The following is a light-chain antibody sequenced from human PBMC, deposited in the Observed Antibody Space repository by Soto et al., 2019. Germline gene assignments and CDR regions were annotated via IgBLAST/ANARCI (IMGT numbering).Light chain of an antibody. V-gene: IGKV3-20*01. CDR2: GTT. J-gene: IGKJ1*01. CDR1: QNVVSAY. Sequence: EIVLTQSPGTLSLSPGERAALSCRASQNVVSAYLACYQQKSGQAPRLLIYGTTVRASGIPDRFSGSGSGTDFTLTIHRLEPDDFAVYYCQHYGTSPWTFGQGTKVEIK. CDR3: QHYGTSPWT.